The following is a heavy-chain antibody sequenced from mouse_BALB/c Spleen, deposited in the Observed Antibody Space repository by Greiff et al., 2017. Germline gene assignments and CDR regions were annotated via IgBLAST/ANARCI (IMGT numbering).Heavy chain of an antibody. J-gene: IGHJ4*01. V-gene: IGHV1S137*01. CDR2: ISTYYGDA. CDR1: GYTFTDYA. D-gene: IGHD3-3*01. CDR3: AREGQAMDY. Sequence: QVQLKESGAELVRPGVSVKISCKGSGYTFTDYAMHWVKQSHAKSLEWIGVISTYYGDASYNQKFKGKATMTVDKSSSTAYMELARLTSEDSAIYYCAREGQAMDYWGQGTSVTVSS.